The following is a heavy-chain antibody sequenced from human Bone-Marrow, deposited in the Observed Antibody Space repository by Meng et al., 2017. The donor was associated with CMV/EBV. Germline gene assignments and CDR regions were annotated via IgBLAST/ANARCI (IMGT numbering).Heavy chain of an antibody. CDR1: GFTFSSYS. Sequence: GESLKISCAASGFTFSSYSMNWVRQAPGKGLEWVSFVRYDGSNTYYADSVKGRFTISRDNSKNTLYLQMNSLRAEDTAVYYCAKKGNPGTTGYLDYWGQGTLVTVSS. CDR2: VRYDGSNT. V-gene: IGHV3-30*02. J-gene: IGHJ4*02. CDR3: AKKGNPGTTGYLDY. D-gene: IGHD4-17*01.